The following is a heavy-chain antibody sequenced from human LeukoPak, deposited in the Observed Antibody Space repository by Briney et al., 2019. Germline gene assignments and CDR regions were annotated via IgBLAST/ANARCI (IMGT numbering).Heavy chain of an antibody. Sequence: SETLPLTCAVSGGSFSGYYWSWIRQPPGKGLEWIGEITHSGSTNYNPSLKSRVTISVDTSKNQFSLKLSSVTAADTAVYYCATHDDYGDDPQELDAFDIWAKGQWSPSLQ. CDR3: ATHDDYGDDPQELDAFDI. CDR1: GGSFSGYY. J-gene: IGHJ3*02. V-gene: IGHV4-34*01. D-gene: IGHD4-17*01. CDR2: ITHSGST.